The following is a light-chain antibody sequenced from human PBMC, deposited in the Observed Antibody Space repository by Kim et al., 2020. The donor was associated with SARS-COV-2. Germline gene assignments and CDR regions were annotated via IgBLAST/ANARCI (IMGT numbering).Light chain of an antibody. CDR1: SLRSYY. V-gene: IGLV3-19*01. CDR3: NSRASSSNHWA. Sequence: SSELTQDPAVSVALGQTVRITCQGDSLRSYYASWYQQKPGQAPVLVIHGKNNRPSGIPDRLSVSSSANTASLTITGAQVEHEADSYCNSRASSSNHWAFG. CDR2: GKN. J-gene: IGLJ3*02.